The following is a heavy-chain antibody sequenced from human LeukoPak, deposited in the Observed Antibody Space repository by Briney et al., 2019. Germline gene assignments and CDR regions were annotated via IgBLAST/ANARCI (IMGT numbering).Heavy chain of an antibody. CDR1: GGSISSGGYS. J-gene: IGHJ4*02. CDR3: ARDTTLGGYPNGFDY. V-gene: IGHV4-30-2*05. Sequence: SETLSLTCAVSGGSISSGGYSWSWIRQPPGKGLEWIGYIYHSGSTYYNPSLKSRVTISIDTSKNQFSLKLSSVTAADTAIYYCARDTTLGGYPNGFDYWGQGTLVTVSS. CDR2: IYHSGST. D-gene: IGHD3-22*01.